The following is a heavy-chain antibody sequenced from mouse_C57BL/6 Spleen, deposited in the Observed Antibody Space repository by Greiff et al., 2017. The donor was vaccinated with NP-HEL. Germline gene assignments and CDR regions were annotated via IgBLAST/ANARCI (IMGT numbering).Heavy chain of an antibody. CDR1: GFTFSDYY. CDR3: ARHRGSSHWYFDV. CDR2: ISNGGGST. J-gene: IGHJ1*03. D-gene: IGHD1-1*01. Sequence: EVQVVESGGGLVQPGGSLKLSCAASGFTFSDYYMYWVRQTPEKRLEWVAYISNGGGSTYYPDTVKGRFTISRDNAKNTLYLQMSRLKSEDTAMYYCARHRGSSHWYFDVWGTGTTVTVSS. V-gene: IGHV5-12*01.